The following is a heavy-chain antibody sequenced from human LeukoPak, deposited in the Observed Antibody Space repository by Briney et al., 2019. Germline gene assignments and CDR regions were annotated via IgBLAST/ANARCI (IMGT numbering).Heavy chain of an antibody. CDR1: GGSLSGHY. D-gene: IGHD1-26*01. V-gene: IGHV4-34*01. CDR2: INKSGST. CDR3: ARESPKLYYVDYYYYYMDV. Sequence: SETLSLTCAVYGGSLSGHYWSWIRHPPGKGLEWIGEINKSGSTNYNPSLESRVTISVDTSKNQFSLKLSSVTAADTAVYYCARESPKLYYVDYYYYYMDVWGKGTTVTISS. J-gene: IGHJ6*03.